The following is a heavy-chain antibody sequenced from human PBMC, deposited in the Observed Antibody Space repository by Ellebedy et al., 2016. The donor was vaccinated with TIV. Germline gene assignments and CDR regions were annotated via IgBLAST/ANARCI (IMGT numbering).Heavy chain of an antibody. V-gene: IGHV4-59*01. J-gene: IGHJ3*02. D-gene: IGHD6-13*01. Sequence: SETLSLXXTVSSGSISSYYWRWIRQTPGKGLEWIGYIHYSGSTKYNPYLKRRVTISKDTSKNQFSLNLRSGTAADTAEYFCARGKNVAAAGGDAFDIWGQGTMVTVSS. CDR2: IHYSGST. CDR3: ARGKNVAAAGGDAFDI. CDR1: SGSISSYY.